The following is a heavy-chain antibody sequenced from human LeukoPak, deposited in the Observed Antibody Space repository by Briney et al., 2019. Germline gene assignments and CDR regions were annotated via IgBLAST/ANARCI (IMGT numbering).Heavy chain of an antibody. CDR2: IYTSGST. D-gene: IGHD3-10*01. CDR3: ATDLIHYYASGAKT. Sequence: SETLSLTCTVSGGSISSYYWSWIRQPAGKGLEWIGRIYTSGSTNYNPSLKSRVTMSVDTSKNQFSLKLSSVTAADSAVYYCATDLIHYYASGAKTWGQGTLVTVSS. V-gene: IGHV4-4*07. CDR1: GGSISSYY. J-gene: IGHJ5*02.